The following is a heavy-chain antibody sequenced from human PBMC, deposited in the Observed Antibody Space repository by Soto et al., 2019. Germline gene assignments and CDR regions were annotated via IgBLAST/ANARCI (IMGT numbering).Heavy chain of an antibody. Sequence: EVQLLESGGGLVQPGGSLRLSCAASGFTFTSYVMNWVRLAPGKGLEWVSAISGTGYNTYYADSVKGRFTISRDNTKNTLYLQMNSLRAEDTAVYYCAKAGFSSSWSPTYFDYWGQGTLVTVSS. CDR1: GFTFTSYV. V-gene: IGHV3-23*01. CDR3: AKAGFSSSWSPTYFDY. J-gene: IGHJ4*02. CDR2: ISGTGYNT. D-gene: IGHD6-13*01.